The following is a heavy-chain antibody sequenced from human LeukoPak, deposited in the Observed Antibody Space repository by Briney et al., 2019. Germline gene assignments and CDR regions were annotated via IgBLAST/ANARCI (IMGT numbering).Heavy chain of an antibody. CDR1: GGPFSGYF. Sequence: SETLSLTCAVSGGPFSGYFWSWIRQSSGKGLEWIWEIHNSGTTNYNPSLNGRVTISEDTSKNQFYLNLSSVTAADTAVYYCARRYYYNLGSFPFDFWGQGTLVTVSS. CDR3: ARRYYYNLGSFPFDF. D-gene: IGHD3-10*01. V-gene: IGHV4-34*01. J-gene: IGHJ4*02. CDR2: IHNSGTT.